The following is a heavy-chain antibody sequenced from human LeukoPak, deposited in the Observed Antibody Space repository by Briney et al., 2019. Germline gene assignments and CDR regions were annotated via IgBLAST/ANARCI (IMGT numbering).Heavy chain of an antibody. J-gene: IGHJ4*01. V-gene: IGHV3-23*01. D-gene: IGHD6-19*01. CDR2: ISGSGGST. CDR3: AKSMTRQIIAVVTFGDY. CDR1: GFTFSSYA. Sequence: SGGSLRLSCAASGFTFSSYAMSWVRQAPGKGLEWVSAISGSGGSTYYADSVKGRFTISRDNSKNTLYLQMNSLRAEDTAVYYCAKSMTRQIIAVVTFGDYWGQGTLVTVSS.